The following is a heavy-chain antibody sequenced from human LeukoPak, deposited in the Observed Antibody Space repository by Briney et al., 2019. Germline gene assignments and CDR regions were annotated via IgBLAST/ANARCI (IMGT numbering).Heavy chain of an antibody. Sequence: HTGGSLRLSCAASGFTFSNYAMHWVRQAPGKELEWVAVISYDGGNKYYADSVKGRFTISRDNSKNALFLQMNSLSAEGTAVYYCAKSGPYCSSTTCNYFDYWGQGTLVTVSS. CDR2: ISYDGGNK. D-gene: IGHD2-2*01. J-gene: IGHJ4*02. CDR1: GFTFSNYA. V-gene: IGHV3-30-3*02. CDR3: AKSGPYCSSTTCNYFDY.